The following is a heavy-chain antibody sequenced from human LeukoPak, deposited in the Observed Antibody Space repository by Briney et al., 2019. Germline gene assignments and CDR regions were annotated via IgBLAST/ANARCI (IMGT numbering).Heavy chain of an antibody. CDR2: IYYSGST. J-gene: IGHJ4*02. D-gene: IGHD3-10*01. Sequence: PSETLSLTCAVSGYSISSGYYWGWIRQPPMKGLEWIGSIYYSGSTEYNLSLKSRVTISVDTSRNQFSLKLSSVTAADTAVYYCARHQSYGSGTYYAPFDNWGQGILVTVSS. V-gene: IGHV4-38-2*01. CDR1: GYSISSGYY. CDR3: ARHQSYGSGTYYAPFDN.